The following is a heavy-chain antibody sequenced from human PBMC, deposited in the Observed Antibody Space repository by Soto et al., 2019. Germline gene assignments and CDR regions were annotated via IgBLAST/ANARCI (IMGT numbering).Heavy chain of an antibody. D-gene: IGHD3-10*01. Sequence: EVQLVESGGGLVQPGWSLRLSCAASGFTFSSYWMHWVRQAPGKALVLVSRINSDGSSTSYADSVKGRCTISRYNAKDTLYLQMDSPRAEDTAVYYCARGLLLFGEVVSYYYYYGMDVWGQGNTDTVSS. CDR3: ARGLLLFGEVVSYYYYYGMDV. V-gene: IGHV3-74*01. CDR2: INSDGSST. J-gene: IGHJ6*02. CDR1: GFTFSSYW.